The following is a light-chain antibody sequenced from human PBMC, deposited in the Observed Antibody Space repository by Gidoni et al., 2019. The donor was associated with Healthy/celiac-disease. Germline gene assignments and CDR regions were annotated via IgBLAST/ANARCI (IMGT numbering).Light chain of an antibody. CDR2: DAS. CDR3: QQRSNWPPPIT. Sequence: EIVLTRSPATLSLSPGERATLSCRASQSVSSYLAWYQQKPGQAPRLLIYDASNRATGIPARFSGSGSGTDFTLTISSLESEDFAVYYCQQRSNWPPPITFGQGTRLEIK. V-gene: IGKV3-11*01. CDR1: QSVSSY. J-gene: IGKJ5*01.